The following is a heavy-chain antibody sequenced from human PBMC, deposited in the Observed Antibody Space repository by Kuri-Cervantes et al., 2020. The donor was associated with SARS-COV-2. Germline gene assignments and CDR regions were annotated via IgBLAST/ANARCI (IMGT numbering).Heavy chain of an antibody. J-gene: IGHJ3*01. CDR1: GFNFRTYA. CDR3: ARDAVVPASIGDALDV. V-gene: IGHV3-30-3*01. Sequence: GGSLRLSCAASGFNFRTYAIHWVRQAPGKGLEWVAVISSDGINKYYADSVKGRFTISRDNSKNTLSLQMNTLTAEDTAVYYCARDAVVPASIGDALDVWGRGTMVTVSS. CDR2: ISSDGINK. D-gene: IGHD2-2*02.